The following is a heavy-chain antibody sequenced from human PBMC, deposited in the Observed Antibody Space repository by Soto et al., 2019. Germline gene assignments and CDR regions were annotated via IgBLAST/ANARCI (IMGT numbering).Heavy chain of an antibody. CDR1: GDSFSSNIAA. CDR2: TYYRSKWYN. CDR3: ASEVGATRAFDI. Sequence: PXQTLSLTFAISGDSFSSNIAAWNWIRQSPSRGLEWLGRTYYRSKWYNDYAVSVKSRITINPDTSKNQFSLQLNSVTPEDTAVYYCASEVGATRAFDIWGQGTMVTASS. D-gene: IGHD1-26*01. J-gene: IGHJ3*02. V-gene: IGHV6-1*01.